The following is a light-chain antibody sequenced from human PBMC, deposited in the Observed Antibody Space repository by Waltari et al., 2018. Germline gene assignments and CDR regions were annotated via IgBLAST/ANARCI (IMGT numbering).Light chain of an antibody. J-gene: IGLJ1*01. Sequence: QSALTQPASVSGSPGQSITISCTGTSSDVGGYNYVSCYQQHPGKAPKRMIYDVSKRPSGVSNRFSGSKSGNTASLTISVLQAEDEADYYCSSYTSSSIFYVFGTGTKVTVL. CDR2: DVS. CDR3: SSYTSSSIFYV. V-gene: IGLV2-14*01. CDR1: SSDVGGYNY.